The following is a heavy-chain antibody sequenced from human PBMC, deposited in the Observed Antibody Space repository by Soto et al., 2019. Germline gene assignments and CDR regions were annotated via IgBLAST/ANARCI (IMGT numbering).Heavy chain of an antibody. CDR2: ISSSGTTI. CDR1: GFTFSTYE. V-gene: IGHV3-48*03. D-gene: IGHD5-18*01. J-gene: IGHJ4*02. CDR3: ARTAGGGYTYGYDY. Sequence: EVQLVESGGGLVQPGGSLRLSCAASGFTFSTYEMNWVRQAPGKGLECLSYISSSGTTIYYADSVKGRFTISRDNAKNSLYLQMNNLRAEDTAVYFCARTAGGGYTYGYDYWGQGTLVTVSS.